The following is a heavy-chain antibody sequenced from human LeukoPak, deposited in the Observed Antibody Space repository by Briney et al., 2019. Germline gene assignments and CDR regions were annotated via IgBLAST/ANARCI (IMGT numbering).Heavy chain of an antibody. CDR3: TAMVINHAFDI. J-gene: IGHJ3*02. CDR1: GDSVSSNSVA. Sequence: SQTLSLTCAVSGDSVSSNSVAWNWIRQSPSGGLEWLGRTYYRSKWYNEYAVSVKSRITINPDTSNNQVSLYLNFVTPEDTAVYHCTAMVINHAFDIWGLGTMVTVYS. D-gene: IGHD4/OR15-4a*01. CDR2: TYYRSKWYN. V-gene: IGHV6-1*01.